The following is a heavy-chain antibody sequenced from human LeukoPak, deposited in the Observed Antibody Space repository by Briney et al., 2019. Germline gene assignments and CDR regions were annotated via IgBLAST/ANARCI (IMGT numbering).Heavy chain of an antibody. CDR1: GFTFSSYA. CDR2: ISYVGSNK. V-gene: IGHV3-30*04. Sequence: GGSLRLSCAASGFTFSSYAMHWVRQAPGKGLEWVAVISYVGSNKYYADSVKGRFTISRDNSKNTLYLQMNSLRAEDTAVYYCARDIAAAGIPFDYWGQGTLVTVSS. CDR3: ARDIAAAGIPFDY. D-gene: IGHD6-13*01. J-gene: IGHJ4*02.